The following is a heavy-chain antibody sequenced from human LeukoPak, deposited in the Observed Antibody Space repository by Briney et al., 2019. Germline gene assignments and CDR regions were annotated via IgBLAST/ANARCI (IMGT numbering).Heavy chain of an antibody. CDR3: AKDASIAVAGRGGYFDY. CDR1: GFIFSGYW. J-gene: IGHJ4*02. CDR2: ISWNSGSI. D-gene: IGHD6-19*01. Sequence: GGSLRLSCAGSGFIFSGYWMHWVRQAPGKGLEWVSGISWNSGSIDYADSVKGRFTISRDNAKNSLYLQMNSLRAEDTALYYCAKDASIAVAGRGGYFDYWGQGTLVTVSS. V-gene: IGHV3-9*01.